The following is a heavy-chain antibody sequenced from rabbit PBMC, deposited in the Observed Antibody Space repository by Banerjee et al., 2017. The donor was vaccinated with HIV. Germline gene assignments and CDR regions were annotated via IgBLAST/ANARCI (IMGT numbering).Heavy chain of an antibody. V-gene: IGHV1S45*01. J-gene: IGHJ4*01. CDR1: GFSFSSNYW. D-gene: IGHD1-1*01. CDR3: ARGYPSGDYAFNL. CDR2: IDNGDGST. Sequence: QEQLEESGGDLVKPEGSLTLTCTASGFSFSSNYWICWVRQAPGKGLEWIACIDNGDGSTYYASWAKGRFTISKTSSTTVTLQMTSLTAADTATYFCARGYPSGDYAFNLWGPGTLVTVS.